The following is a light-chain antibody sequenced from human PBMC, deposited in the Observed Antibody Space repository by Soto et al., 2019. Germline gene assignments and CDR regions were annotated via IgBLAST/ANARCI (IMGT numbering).Light chain of an antibody. CDR1: QSVSSN. V-gene: IGKV3-15*01. Sequence: FMTQSPATLSVSPGERATLSCRASQSVSSNLAWYQQKPGQAPRLLLYGASTRATGIPARFSGSGSGTEFTLTISSLQSEDFAVYYCQQYNNWPETFGQGTKVDIK. CDR2: GAS. J-gene: IGKJ1*01. CDR3: QQYNNWPET.